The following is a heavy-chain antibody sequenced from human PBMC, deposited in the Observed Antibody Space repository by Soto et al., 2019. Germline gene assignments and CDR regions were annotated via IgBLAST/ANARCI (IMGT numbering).Heavy chain of an antibody. D-gene: IGHD2-21*01. CDR1: GFTFSTSG. V-gene: IGHV3-30*03. CDR2: ISRDGSVK. CDR3: AGEIASGY. J-gene: IGHJ4*02. Sequence: QVPLVESGGGVVQPGTSLRLSCVASGFTFSTSGMHWVLQAPGKGLEWVAVISRDGSVKYYADSVKGRFTISRDTSKNTLYLQMISLRAEDTAVYYCAGEIASGYWGQGTLVTVSS.